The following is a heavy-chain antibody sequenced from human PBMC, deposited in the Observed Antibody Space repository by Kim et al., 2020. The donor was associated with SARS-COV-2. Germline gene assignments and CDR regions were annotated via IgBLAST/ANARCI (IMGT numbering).Heavy chain of an antibody. CDR1: GFTFSSYE. CDR3: ARVQLERNYGMDV. Sequence: GGSLRLSCAASGFTFSSYEMNWVRQAPGKGLEWVSYISSSGSTIYYADSVKGRFTISRDNAKNSLYLQMNSLRAEDTAVYYCARVQLERNYGMDVWGQGTTVTVSS. D-gene: IGHD1-1*01. V-gene: IGHV3-48*03. CDR2: ISSSGSTI. J-gene: IGHJ6*02.